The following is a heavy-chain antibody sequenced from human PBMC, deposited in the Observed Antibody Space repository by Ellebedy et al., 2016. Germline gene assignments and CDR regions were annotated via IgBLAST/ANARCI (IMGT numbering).Heavy chain of an antibody. CDR1: FTLSPYA. D-gene: IGHD4-17*01. CDR3: ERDTPDYGDYPASFDF. J-gene: IGHJ4*02. V-gene: IGHV3-23*01. CDR2: ISVTGYTT. Sequence: GESLKISCPVSFTLSPYAMSWFRQPPGKGLEWVALISVTGYTTDYVDSVKGRFTISKDDFRNTMFLQMDSLRSEDTAIYYCERDTPDYGDYPASFDFWGQGTLVTVSS.